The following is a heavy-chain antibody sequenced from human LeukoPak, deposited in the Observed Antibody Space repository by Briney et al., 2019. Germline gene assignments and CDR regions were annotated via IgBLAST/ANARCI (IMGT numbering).Heavy chain of an antibody. CDR1: GGSISNSRYY. J-gene: IGHJ6*04. D-gene: IGHD2/OR15-2a*01. Sequence: PSETLSLTCTVSGGSISNSRYYWGWIRQPPGKGLEWIGSVYYSGNTYYNPSLKSRVTISVDTSKNQFSLKLSSVTAADTAVYYCARDTLGSVDLDVWGKGTTVTVSS. CDR3: ARDTLGSVDLDV. CDR2: VYYSGNT. V-gene: IGHV4-39*07.